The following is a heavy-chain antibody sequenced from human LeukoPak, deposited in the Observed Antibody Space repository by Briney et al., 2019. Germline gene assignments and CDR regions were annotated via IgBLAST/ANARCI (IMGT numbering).Heavy chain of an antibody. J-gene: IGHJ4*02. CDR2: INWNGGST. CDR3: ASGGIYYGAAFDF. V-gene: IGHV3-20*04. Sequence: GGSLRLSCAASGFTFDDYGMSWVRHAPGKGLEWVSGINWNGGSTGYADSVKGRFTISRDDAKNSLYLQMNSLRAEDTALYYCASGGIYYGAAFDFWGQGSLVTVSA. D-gene: IGHD1-26*01. CDR1: GFTFDDYG.